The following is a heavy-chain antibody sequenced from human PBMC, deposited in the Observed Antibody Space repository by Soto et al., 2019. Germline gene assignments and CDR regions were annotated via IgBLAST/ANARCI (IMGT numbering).Heavy chain of an antibody. J-gene: IGHJ3*02. V-gene: IGHV4-38-2*01. CDR2: IYHSGSN. D-gene: IGHD1-26*01. Sequence: SETLSLTCAVSGYSISSCYYWGWIRQPPGKGLGGVGRIYHSGSNYYNPSLKSRVTISVDTSKNPFSLKLSSVTAADTAVYYCSTRWDNDAFDIWGQGTMVTVSS. CDR1: GYSISSCYY. CDR3: STRWDNDAFDI.